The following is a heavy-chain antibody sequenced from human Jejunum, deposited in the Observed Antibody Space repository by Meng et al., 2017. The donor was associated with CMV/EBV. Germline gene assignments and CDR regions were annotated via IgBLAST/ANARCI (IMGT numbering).Heavy chain of an antibody. D-gene: IGHD2-2*01. Sequence: QVQLMRSGAEVKKPGSSVKVSCTSSGGSVNNYAINWVRQAPGQGLEWMGGIIPIFRTPQYAQKFQGRLTITADGPTGTTFMELSSLTSDDTAIYYCARGFSNGYQPFDYWGQGTLVTVSS. CDR3: ARGFSNGYQPFDY. CDR1: GGSVNNYA. CDR2: IIPIFRTP. V-gene: IGHV1-69*12. J-gene: IGHJ4*02.